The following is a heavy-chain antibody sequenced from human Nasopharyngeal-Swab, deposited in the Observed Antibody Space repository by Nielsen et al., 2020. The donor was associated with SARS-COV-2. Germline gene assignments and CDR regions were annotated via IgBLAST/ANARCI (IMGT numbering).Heavy chain of an antibody. J-gene: IGHJ4*02. Sequence: WIRQPPGKGLEWGEVISYDGSNKYYADSVKGRFTISRDNSKNTLYLQMNSLRAEDTAVYYCARARPVWGAVVVPAAISAHWGQGTLVTVSS. CDR3: ARARPVWGAVVVPAAISAH. V-gene: IGHV3-30-3*01. D-gene: IGHD2-2*01. CDR2: ISYDGSNK.